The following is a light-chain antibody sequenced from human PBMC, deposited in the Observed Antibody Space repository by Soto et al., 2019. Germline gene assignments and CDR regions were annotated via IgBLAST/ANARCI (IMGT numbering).Light chain of an antibody. V-gene: IGLV2-14*01. CDR2: EVR. CDR1: SSDVGGYNY. CDR3: SSYTSSGTLVV. J-gene: IGLJ2*01. Sequence: QSALTQPASVSGSPGQSITISCTGTSSDVGGYNYVSWYQQHPGKAPKLRIYEVRNRPSGVSNRFSGSTSGNTASLTISGIQAEDEADYYCSSYTSSGTLVVFGGGTKLTVL.